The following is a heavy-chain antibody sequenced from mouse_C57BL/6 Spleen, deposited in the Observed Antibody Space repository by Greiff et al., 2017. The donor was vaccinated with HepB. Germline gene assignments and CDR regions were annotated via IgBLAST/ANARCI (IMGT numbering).Heavy chain of an antibody. D-gene: IGHD2-10*01. V-gene: IGHV14-2*01. CDR1: GFNIKDYY. J-gene: IGHJ2*01. Sequence: EVQLQQSGAELVKPGASVKLSCTASGFNIKDYYMHWVKQRTEQGLEWIGRIDPDDGETKYAPKFQGKATIPADTSSNTSYLPLSSQTTEDTAVYYCASRGLLPDYWGQGTTLTVSS. CDR3: ASRGLLPDY. CDR2: IDPDDGET.